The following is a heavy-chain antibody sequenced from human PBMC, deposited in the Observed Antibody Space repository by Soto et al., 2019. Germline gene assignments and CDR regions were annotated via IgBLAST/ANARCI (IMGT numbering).Heavy chain of an antibody. CDR2: IRSKAYGGTT. Sequence: GGSLRLSCTASGFTFGDYAMSWFRQAPGKGLEWVGFIRSKAYGGTTEYAASVKGRFTISRDDSKSIAYLQMNSLKTEDTAVYYCTRDSGLRPTPFQYYFVYWGQGALVTVSS. CDR1: GFTFGDYA. V-gene: IGHV3-49*03. CDR3: TRDSGLRPTPFQYYFVY. J-gene: IGHJ4*02.